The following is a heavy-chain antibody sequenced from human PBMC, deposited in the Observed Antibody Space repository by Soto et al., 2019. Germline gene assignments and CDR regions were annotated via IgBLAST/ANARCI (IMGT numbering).Heavy chain of an antibody. Sequence: QVQLQESGPGLVKPSGTLSLTCAVSGGSISSSNWWSWVRQPPGKGLEWIGEIYHSGSTNYNPSLKSRVTISVDKSKNQFSLKLSSVTAADTAVYYCASGVVAAAMLSRNWFDPWGQGTLVTVSS. CDR1: GGSISSSNW. J-gene: IGHJ5*02. CDR2: IYHSGST. V-gene: IGHV4-4*02. D-gene: IGHD2-2*01. CDR3: ASGVVAAAMLSRNWFDP.